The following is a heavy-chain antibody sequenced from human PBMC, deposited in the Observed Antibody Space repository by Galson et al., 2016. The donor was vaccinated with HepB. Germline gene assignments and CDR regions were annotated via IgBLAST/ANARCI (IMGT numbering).Heavy chain of an antibody. V-gene: IGHV3-30*04. Sequence: SLRLSCAASGFTFSSYTMHWVRQAPGKGLEWVAVISYDGSNKYYADYVKGRFTISRDNSKNTLFLQMNSLRAEDTAVYYCARDRAMLTGFDYWGQGTLVTVSS. J-gene: IGHJ4*02. CDR2: ISYDGSNK. CDR1: GFTFSSYT. CDR3: ARDRAMLTGFDY. D-gene: IGHD5-18*01.